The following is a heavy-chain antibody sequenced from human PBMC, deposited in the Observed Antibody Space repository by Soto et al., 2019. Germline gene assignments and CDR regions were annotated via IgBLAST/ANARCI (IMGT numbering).Heavy chain of an antibody. V-gene: IGHV3-7*01. CDR2: INPEGNAK. J-gene: IGHJ4*02. CDR1: GFSISTYW. Sequence: PGGSLRLSCSGFGFSISTYWMNWIRQTPGKGLEWVANINPEGNAKTYVDPVKGRFIVSRDNTRNSLDLQMNSLRVEDSAVYFCAAWDISNIWGQGILVTVSS. D-gene: IGHD2-15*01. CDR3: AAWDISNI.